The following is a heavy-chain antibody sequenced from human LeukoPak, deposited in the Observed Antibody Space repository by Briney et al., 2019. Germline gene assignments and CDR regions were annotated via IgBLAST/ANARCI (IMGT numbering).Heavy chain of an antibody. V-gene: IGHV3-48*01. CDR3: ARGAYYYED. Sequence: GGSLRLSCAASGFTFSSHSMNWVRQAPGKGLEWVSYISSSSSTIYYADSVKGRFTISRDNAKNPLYLQINSLRAEDTAVYYCARGAYYYEDWGQGTLVTVSS. CDR1: GFTFSSHS. CDR2: ISSSSSTI. D-gene: IGHD3-22*01. J-gene: IGHJ4*02.